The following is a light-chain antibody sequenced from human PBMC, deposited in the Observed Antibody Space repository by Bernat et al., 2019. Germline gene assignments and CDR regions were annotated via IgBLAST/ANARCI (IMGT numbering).Light chain of an antibody. J-gene: IGKJ1*01. Sequence: DIQVTQSPSTLSASVGDRVTIICRASQSITSWLAWYQQKPGKAPKLLIYKASSLESGVPSRFSGSGSGTEFTLTISSLQPDDFATYYCQQYNSYWTFGQGTKVEIK. CDR1: QSITSW. V-gene: IGKV1-5*03. CDR2: KAS. CDR3: QQYNSYWT.